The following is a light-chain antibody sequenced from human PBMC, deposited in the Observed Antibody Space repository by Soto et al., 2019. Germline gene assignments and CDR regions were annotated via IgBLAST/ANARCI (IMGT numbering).Light chain of an antibody. CDR1: TSNIGSNT. V-gene: IGLV1-44*01. J-gene: IGLJ1*01. Sequence: QSVLTQPPSASGTPGQRVTISCSGSTSNIGSNTVNWYQQLPGTAPKLLIFANDQRPSRVPDRFSGSRSGTSASLAISGLQSEDEADYYCGAWHDSLNGYVFGTGTKVTVL. CDR3: GAWHDSLNGYV. CDR2: AND.